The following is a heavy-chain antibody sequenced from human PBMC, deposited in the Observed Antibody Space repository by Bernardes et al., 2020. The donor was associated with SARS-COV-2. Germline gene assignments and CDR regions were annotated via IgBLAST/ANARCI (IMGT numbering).Heavy chain of an antibody. CDR2: IKQDGSET. D-gene: IGHD3-22*01. Sequence: GGSLRLSCAASGFTFSNFWMTWVRQAPGKGLEWVASIKQDGSETHCVDSVKGRFTISRDNAKNSLYLQMNSLRAEDTAVYYCARDGLYYYDRSGYYNHHFDYWGQGTLVIVSS. V-gene: IGHV3-7*01. J-gene: IGHJ4*02. CDR1: GFTFSNFW. CDR3: ARDGLYYYDRSGYYNHHFDY.